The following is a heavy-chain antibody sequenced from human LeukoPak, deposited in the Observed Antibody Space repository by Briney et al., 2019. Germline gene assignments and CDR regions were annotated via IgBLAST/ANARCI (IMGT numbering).Heavy chain of an antibody. CDR3: XXXXXXXXTITGGYYFDY. J-gene: IGHJ4*02. D-gene: IGHD5-12*01. Sequence: GESLKISCKGSGYSFTSYWIGWVRQMPGKGLEWMGIIYPGESDTRYSPSFQGQVTISADKSISTAYLQWSSLKASDTAMYYXXXXXXXXXTITGGYYFDYWGQGTLVTVSS. CDR1: GYSFTSYW. CDR2: IYPGESDT. V-gene: IGHV5-51*01.